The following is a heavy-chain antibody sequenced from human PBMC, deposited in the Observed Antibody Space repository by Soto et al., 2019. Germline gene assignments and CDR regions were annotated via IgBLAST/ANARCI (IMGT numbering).Heavy chain of an antibody. CDR3: ARQTSSGKAEYYYYYYGMDV. D-gene: IGHD3-10*01. J-gene: IGHJ6*02. Sequence: PSETLSLTCTVSGGSISSGGYYWSWIRQHPGKGLEWIGYMYHSGSTYYNPSLKSRVTISVDTSKNQFSLKLSSVTAADTAVYYCARQTSSGKAEYYYYYYGMDVWGQGTTVTVSS. CDR1: GGSISSGGYY. CDR2: MYHSGST. V-gene: IGHV4-39*01.